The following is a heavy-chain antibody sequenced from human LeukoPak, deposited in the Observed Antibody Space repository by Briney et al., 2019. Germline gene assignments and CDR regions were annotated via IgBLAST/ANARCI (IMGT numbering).Heavy chain of an antibody. CDR3: ARDQDYGDYFDY. V-gene: IGHV3-74*01. Sequence: PGGSLRLSCAASGFMFSSYWMHRVRQAPGKGLVWVSRIKSDGSSTSYADSVKGRFTISRDNAKNTLYLQMNSLRAEDTAVYYCARDQDYGDYFDYWGQGTLVTVSS. J-gene: IGHJ4*02. CDR1: GFMFSSYW. D-gene: IGHD4-17*01. CDR2: IKSDGSST.